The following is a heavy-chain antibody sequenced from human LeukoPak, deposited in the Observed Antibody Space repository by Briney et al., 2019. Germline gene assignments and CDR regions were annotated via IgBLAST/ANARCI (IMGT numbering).Heavy chain of an antibody. D-gene: IGHD6-13*01. Sequence: PSETLSLTCTVSGDSFSSPTLPWAWIRQPPGKGLEWIGNIYNSGSIYTNPSLKSRVDISIDTSKNQFSLRLRSVTAADTAVYYCARVLRAAGLDYWGQGTLVTVSS. CDR2: IYNSGSI. CDR3: ARVLRAAGLDY. CDR1: GDSFSSPTLP. V-gene: IGHV4-39*07. J-gene: IGHJ4*02.